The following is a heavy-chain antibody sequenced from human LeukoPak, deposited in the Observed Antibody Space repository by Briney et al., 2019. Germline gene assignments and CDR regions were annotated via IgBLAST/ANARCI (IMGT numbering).Heavy chain of an antibody. CDR3: ARGSMTTVVTEDWFDP. J-gene: IGHJ5*02. V-gene: IGHV1-69*13. Sequence: SVKVSCKASGGTFSSYAISWVRQAPGQGLEWMGGIIPIFGTANYAQKFQGRVTITADESTGTAYMELSSLRSEDTAVYYCARGSMTTVVTEDWFDPWGQGTLVTVSS. CDR2: IIPIFGTA. D-gene: IGHD4-23*01. CDR1: GGTFSSYA.